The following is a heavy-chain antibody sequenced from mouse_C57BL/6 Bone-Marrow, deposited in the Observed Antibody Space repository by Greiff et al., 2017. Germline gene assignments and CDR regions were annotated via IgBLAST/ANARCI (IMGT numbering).Heavy chain of an antibody. CDR1: GYTFTSSW. D-gene: IGHD4-1*01. CDR3: AGSELTESCGFAY. CDR2: IDPLDCYT. J-gene: IGHJ3*01. Sequence: QVQLQQPGAELVNPGASVKLSCKASGYTFTSSWMHWVKQRPGIGLEWIGQIDPLDCYTNYNQKFKGKTTLTVDQSSSTAYMQLSSLTSEDAAVYYCAGSELTESCGFAYWGQGTLVTVSA. V-gene: IGHV1-69*02.